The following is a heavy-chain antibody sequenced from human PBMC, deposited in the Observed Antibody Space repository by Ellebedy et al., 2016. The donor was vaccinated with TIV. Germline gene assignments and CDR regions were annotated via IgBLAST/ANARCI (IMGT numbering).Heavy chain of an antibody. D-gene: IGHD1-14*01. CDR1: GGSISSGDYS. Sequence: MPSETLSLTCAVPGGSISSGDYSWSWIRQPPGKGLEWIGYIYHSGSTYYNPSLKSRVTISVDRSKNQVSLKLSSVTAADTAVYYCAREALTNPYNWFDPWGQGTLVTVSS. CDR3: AREALTNPYNWFDP. J-gene: IGHJ5*02. CDR2: IYHSGST. V-gene: IGHV4-30-2*01.